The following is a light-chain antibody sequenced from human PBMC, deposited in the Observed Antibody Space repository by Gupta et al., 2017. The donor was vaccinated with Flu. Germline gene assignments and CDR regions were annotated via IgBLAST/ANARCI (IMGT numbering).Light chain of an antibody. CDR1: SSCIGAGYD. Sequence: QSVLTPPPSVSGAPGQRVSISCTGSSSCIGAGYDVHWYQQFPGTPPKLLIYANNNRHSGVPDRFSASKSGTSATMAIAWLQAEDEAFYYCQSSEPSMNAWVFGGGTRLTVL. CDR3: QSSEPSMNAWV. J-gene: IGLJ3*02. V-gene: IGLV1-40*01. CDR2: ANN.